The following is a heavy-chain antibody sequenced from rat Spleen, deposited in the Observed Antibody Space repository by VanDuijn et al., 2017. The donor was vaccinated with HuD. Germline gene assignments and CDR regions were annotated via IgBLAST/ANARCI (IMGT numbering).Heavy chain of an antibody. V-gene: IGHV5-29*01. CDR2: ISYDGSST. CDR1: GFTFSNYG. D-gene: IGHD1-1*01. Sequence: EVQLVESGGGLVQPGRSLKLSCAASGFTFSNYGMAWVRQAPTKGLEWVATISYDGSSTYYRDSVKGRFTISRDNAKSTLYLQMDSLRSEDTATYYCASFYSGLYVMDAWGQGVMVTVSS. CDR3: ASFYSGLYVMDA. J-gene: IGHJ2*01.